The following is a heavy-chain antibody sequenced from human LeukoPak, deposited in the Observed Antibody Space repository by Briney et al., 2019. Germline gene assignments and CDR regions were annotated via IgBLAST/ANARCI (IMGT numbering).Heavy chain of an antibody. CDR3: AKDQVVPAAMGLYYYYYGMDV. Sequence: PGGSLRLSCAASGFTFSSYAMSWVRQAPGKGLEWVSAIGGSGGTAYYADSVKGRFTISRDNSKNTLYLQMNSLRAEDTAVYYCAKDQVVPAAMGLYYYYYGMDVWGQGTTVTVSS. CDR1: GFTFSSYA. J-gene: IGHJ6*02. V-gene: IGHV3-23*01. D-gene: IGHD2-2*01. CDR2: IGGSGGTA.